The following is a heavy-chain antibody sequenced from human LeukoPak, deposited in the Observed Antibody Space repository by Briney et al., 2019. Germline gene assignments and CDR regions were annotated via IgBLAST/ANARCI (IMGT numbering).Heavy chain of an antibody. CDR2: IGGGGDGA. CDR3: TTSWPKVREGDQ. Sequence: HPGGSLRLSCAASGFTFSHYAMRWVRQAPGKGLEWLSEIGGGGDGAHHADSVKGRFTISRDNSKNTLYLQMNSLRAEDTAVYYCTTSWPKVREGDQWGQGTLVTVSS. CDR1: GFTFSHYA. V-gene: IGHV3-23*01. D-gene: IGHD3-10*01. J-gene: IGHJ4*02.